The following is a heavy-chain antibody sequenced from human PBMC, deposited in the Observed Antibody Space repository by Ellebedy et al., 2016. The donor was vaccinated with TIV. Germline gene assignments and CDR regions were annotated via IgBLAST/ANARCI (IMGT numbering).Heavy chain of an antibody. J-gene: IGHJ4*02. CDR2: IKQDGSEK. D-gene: IGHD6-19*01. CDR3: ARDQWLGRAYYFDS. CDR1: GFSFTSYW. V-gene: IGHV3-7*01. Sequence: GESLKISCAVTGFSFTSYWMSWVRQAPGRGLEWVANIKQDGSEKYYVDSVKGRFSISRDNAKNPLYLQMNSLTDEDTAVYYCARDQWLGRAYYFDSWGQGTLVTVSS.